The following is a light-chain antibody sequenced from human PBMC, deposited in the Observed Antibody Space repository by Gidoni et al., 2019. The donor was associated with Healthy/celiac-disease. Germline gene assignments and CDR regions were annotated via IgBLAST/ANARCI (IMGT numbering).Light chain of an antibody. V-gene: IGKV3-11*01. Sequence: EIWLTQYPATLSLSPGERATLSCMASQSVSSYLAWYQQKPGQAPRLLIYDASNRATGIPAMFSGSGSGTDFTLTISSLEPEYFAVYYCQQRSNWPPMYTFGQGTKLEIK. CDR1: QSVSSY. CDR2: DAS. J-gene: IGKJ2*01. CDR3: QQRSNWPPMYT.